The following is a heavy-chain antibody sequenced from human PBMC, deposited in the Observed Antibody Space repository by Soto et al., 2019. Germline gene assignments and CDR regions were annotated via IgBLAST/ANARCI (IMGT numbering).Heavy chain of an antibody. D-gene: IGHD6-13*01. Sequence: QVQLQESGPGLVQPSETLSLTCTISGGSINSYFWSWIRQPPGKGLEWIAFISDSGGSNNNPSLRSRVTTSIDTPKNQFSLKLSSVTAADTAVYFCARGGASSKPFDYWGQGTLVTVSS. CDR3: ARGGASSKPFDY. V-gene: IGHV4-59*01. J-gene: IGHJ4*02. CDR2: ISDSGGS. CDR1: GGSINSYF.